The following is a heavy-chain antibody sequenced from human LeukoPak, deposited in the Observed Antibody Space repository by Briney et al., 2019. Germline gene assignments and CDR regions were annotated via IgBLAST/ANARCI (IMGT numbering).Heavy chain of an antibody. V-gene: IGHV4-61*01. J-gene: IGHJ4*02. CDR2: IYYSGST. CDR3: ARLYNPIRSFDY. CDR1: GGSISSGSYY. Sequence: SETLSLTCTVSGGSISSGSYYWSWIRQPPGKGLEWIGYIYYSGSTNYNPSLKSRVTISLDTSKNQFSLKLSSVTAADTAVYYCARLYNPIRSFDYWGQGTLVTVSS. D-gene: IGHD1-14*01.